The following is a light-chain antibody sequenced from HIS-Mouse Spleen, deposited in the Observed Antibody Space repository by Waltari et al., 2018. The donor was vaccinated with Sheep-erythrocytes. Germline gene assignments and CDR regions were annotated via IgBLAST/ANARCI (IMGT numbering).Light chain of an antibody. CDR3: YSTDSSGNRDV. V-gene: IGLV3-10*01. Sequence: SYELTQPPSVSVSPGQTARITCPGDALPKKYAYWYQQKSGKAPVLVIYEDSKRPSGIPERFSGSSSGTMATLTISGAQVEDEADYYCYSTDSSGNRDVFRTGTKVTVL. CDR2: EDS. CDR1: ALPKKY. J-gene: IGLJ1*01.